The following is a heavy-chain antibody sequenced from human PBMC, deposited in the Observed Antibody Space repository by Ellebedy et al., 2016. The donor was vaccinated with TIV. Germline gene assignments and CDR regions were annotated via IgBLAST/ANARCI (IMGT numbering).Heavy chain of an antibody. J-gene: IGHJ4*02. CDR3: ARDPDTANKIDY. CDR1: GFPFSNHY. Sequence: GGSLRLXCAASGFPFSNHYMSWVRQAPGKGLEWVSFITSSGDSMYYADSVKGRFTISRDNAKNSLYLEMNSLRAEDTAVYYCARDPDTANKIDYWGQGTLVTVSA. V-gene: IGHV3-21*06. CDR2: ITSSGDSM. D-gene: IGHD5-18*01.